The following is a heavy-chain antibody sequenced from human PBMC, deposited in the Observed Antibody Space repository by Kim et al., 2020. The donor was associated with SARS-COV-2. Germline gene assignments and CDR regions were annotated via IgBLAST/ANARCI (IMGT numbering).Heavy chain of an antibody. V-gene: IGHV6-1*01. Sequence: SQTLSLTCAISGDSVSSNSAAWHWIRQSPSRGLEWLGRTYYRSKWYNDYAVSVKSRITINPDTSKNQFSLQLNSVTPEDTAVYYCARAGDSNYEVYFDYWGQGTLVTVSS. D-gene: IGHD4-4*01. CDR1: GDSVSSNSAA. CDR3: ARAGDSNYEVYFDY. J-gene: IGHJ4*02. CDR2: TYYRSKWYN.